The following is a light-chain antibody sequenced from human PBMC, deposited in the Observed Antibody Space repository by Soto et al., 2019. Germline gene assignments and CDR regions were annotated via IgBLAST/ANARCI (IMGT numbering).Light chain of an antibody. CDR1: QSISSY. V-gene: IGKV1-39*01. CDR3: QQSYGTPHT. J-gene: IGKJ5*01. Sequence: DIQMTQSPSSLSASVGDRVTITCLASQSISSYLNWYQQKPGKAPKLLIYAASSLQSGVPSRFSGSGSGTDFTLTISSLQPEDFATYYCQQSYGTPHTFGQGTRLEIK. CDR2: AAS.